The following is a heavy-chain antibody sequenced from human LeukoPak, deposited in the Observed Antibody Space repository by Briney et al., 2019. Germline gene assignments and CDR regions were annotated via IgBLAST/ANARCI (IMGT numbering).Heavy chain of an antibody. J-gene: IGHJ4*02. V-gene: IGHV4-39*01. D-gene: IGHD3-10*01. CDR1: GGSISSSSYY. CDR3: ARRYGYYGSGSNPDY. CDR2: IYYSGST. Sequence: PSETLSLTCTVSGGSISSSSYYWGWIRQPPGKGLEWIGSIYYSGSTYYNPSLKSRVTISVDTSKNQFSLKLSSVTAADTAVYYCARRYGYYGSGSNPDYWGQGTLVTVSS.